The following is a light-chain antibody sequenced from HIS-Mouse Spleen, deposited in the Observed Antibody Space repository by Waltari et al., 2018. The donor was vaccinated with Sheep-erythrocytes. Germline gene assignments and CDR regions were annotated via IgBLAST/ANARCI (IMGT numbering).Light chain of an antibody. CDR1: SSDAGVSNY. J-gene: IGLJ1*01. CDR2: DVS. Sequence: QSALTQPRSVSGSPGQSVPISCTGTSSDAGVSNYDSWYQQHPGKAPKRMIYDVSKRPSGVPDRFSGSKSGNTASLTISGLQAEDEADYYCCSYAGSYNHVFATGTKVTVL. V-gene: IGLV2-11*01. CDR3: CSYAGSYNHV.